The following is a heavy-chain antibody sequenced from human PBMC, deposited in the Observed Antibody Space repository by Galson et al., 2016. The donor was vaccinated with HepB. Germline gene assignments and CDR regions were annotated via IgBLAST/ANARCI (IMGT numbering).Heavy chain of an antibody. V-gene: IGHV1-3*04. CDR1: GYTFTSFP. D-gene: IGHD6-13*01. J-gene: IGHJ4*02. CDR2: IDTDSGKT. CDR3: AAGRGTANSWSGPFDD. Sequence: SVKVSCKASGYTFTSFPLHWVRQAPGQRLEWMGWIDTDSGKTWYSQNFQGRTTITRETSASTAYMELRSLRFEDTAVYFCAAGRGTANSWSGPFDDWGQGTLVTVSS.